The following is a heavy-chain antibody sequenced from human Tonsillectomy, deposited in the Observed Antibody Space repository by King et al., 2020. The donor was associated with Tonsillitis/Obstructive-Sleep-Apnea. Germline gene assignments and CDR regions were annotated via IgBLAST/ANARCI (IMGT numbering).Heavy chain of an antibody. D-gene: IGHD6-6*01. Sequence: VQLVESGTEVKKPGESLKISCKGFGYNFTTYWIGWVRQMPGKGLEWMGIIYPGDSDTRYSPSFQGQVTIPADKSISTAYLQWSSLKASDIAVYYCARTYSTSVFFDQWGQGTLVTVSS. V-gene: IGHV5-51*03. CDR2: IYPGDSDT. CDR3: ARTYSTSVFFDQ. J-gene: IGHJ4*02. CDR1: GYNFTTYW.